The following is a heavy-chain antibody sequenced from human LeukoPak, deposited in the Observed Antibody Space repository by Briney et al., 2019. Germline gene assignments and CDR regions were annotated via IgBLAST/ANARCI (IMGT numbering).Heavy chain of an antibody. CDR2: IYYSGST. Sequence: SETLSLTCTVSGGSFSAATHFRAWIRQYSGKGLEWNGTIYYSGSTWYNPSLKSRLSISGDTSNNQFSLRLTSVTAADTAIYYCVRLVGGFLRGSTFDIWGQGIKVTVSS. CDR1: GGSFSAATHF. J-gene: IGHJ3*02. D-gene: IGHD4-23*01. V-gene: IGHV4-39*01. CDR3: VRLVGGFLRGSTFDI.